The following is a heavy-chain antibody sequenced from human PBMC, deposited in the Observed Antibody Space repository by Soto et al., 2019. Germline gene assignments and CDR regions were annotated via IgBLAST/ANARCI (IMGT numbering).Heavy chain of an antibody. CDR1: GYTFIDYY. CDR2: ISPKSGGT. D-gene: IGHD6-19*01. V-gene: IGHV1-2*02. Sequence: QVQLVQSGAEVKKPGASVKVSCEGSGYTFIDYYMHWVRQAPGQGFEWMGRISPKSGGTNYAQKFQGRVTMTWDTSRNTAYMELSSLMSEDTAVYYCAIPPGYISDWYYFDLWGQGPLVTVSS. J-gene: IGHJ4*02. CDR3: AIPPGYISDWYYFDL.